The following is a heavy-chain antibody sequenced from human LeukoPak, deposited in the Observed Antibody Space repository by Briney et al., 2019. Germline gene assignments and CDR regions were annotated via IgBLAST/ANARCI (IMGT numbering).Heavy chain of an antibody. CDR1: IGSISSGSYY. D-gene: IGHD3-3*01. J-gene: IGHJ6*03. Sequence: PSETLSLTCTVSIGSISSGSYYWGWIRQPPGKGLEWIGSIYYSGSTYYNPSLKSRVTISVDTSKNQFSLKLSSVTAADTAVYYCARRYYDFWSGYSDYYYYYMDVWGKGTTVTVSS. CDR2: IYYSGST. V-gene: IGHV4-39*01. CDR3: ARRYYDFWSGYSDYYYYYMDV.